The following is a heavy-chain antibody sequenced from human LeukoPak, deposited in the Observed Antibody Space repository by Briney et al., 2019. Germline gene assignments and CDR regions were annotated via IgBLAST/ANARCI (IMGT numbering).Heavy chain of an antibody. CDR1: GGSISSYY. CDR3: ARMVRGVGVFDY. V-gene: IGHV4-59*08. CDR2: IYYSGST. D-gene: IGHD3-10*01. J-gene: IGHJ4*02. Sequence: SETLSLTCTVSGGSISSYYWSWIRQPPGKGLEWIGYIYYSGSTNYNPSLKSRVTISVDTSKNQFSLKLSSVTAADTAVYYCARMVRGVGVFDYWGQGTLVTVSS.